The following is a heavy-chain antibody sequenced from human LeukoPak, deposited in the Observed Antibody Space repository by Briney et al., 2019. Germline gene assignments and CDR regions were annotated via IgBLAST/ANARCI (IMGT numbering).Heavy chain of an antibody. CDR1: GGSMSSRNYK. Sequence: PSETLSLTCTVSGGSMSSRNYKWGWIRQPPGKGLEWIGNIEYNGKTYYNPSLKSRVTISMDTSKNQFSLRLSSMTAADTAVYYCAKLVPLPTVSDFDYWGQGIPVTVSS. CDR2: IEYNGKT. V-gene: IGHV4-39*01. D-gene: IGHD1-26*01. CDR3: AKLVPLPTVSDFDY. J-gene: IGHJ4*02.